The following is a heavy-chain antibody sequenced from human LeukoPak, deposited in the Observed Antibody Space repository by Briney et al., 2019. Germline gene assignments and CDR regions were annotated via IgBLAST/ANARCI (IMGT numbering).Heavy chain of an antibody. V-gene: IGHV1-69*01. CDR3: ATLQEVAVAPVVDY. CDR2: IIPIFGTA. Sequence: SVKVSCKASGGTFSSYAISWVRQAPGQGLEWMGGIIPIFGTANYAQKFQGRVTITADESTSTAYMELSSLRSEDTAVYYCATLQEVAVAPVVDYWGQGTLVTVFS. CDR1: GGTFSSYA. J-gene: IGHJ4*02. D-gene: IGHD6-19*01.